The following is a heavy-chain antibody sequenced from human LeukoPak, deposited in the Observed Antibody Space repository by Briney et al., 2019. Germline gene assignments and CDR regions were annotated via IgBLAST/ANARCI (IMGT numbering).Heavy chain of an antibody. CDR3: ARSQSQSGSYRYYFAY. J-gene: IGHJ4*02. V-gene: IGHV4-61*08. Sequence: SETLSLTCTVSGVSVGSAGYYWTWIRQPPGKGLEWIGYMYYSGNSNYNPFLKSRVTMSLDPSKNRFSLKLSSVTAAHTAVYYCARSQSQSGSYRYYFAYWGQGTLVTVSS. D-gene: IGHD1-26*01. CDR2: MYYSGNS. CDR1: GVSVGSAGYY.